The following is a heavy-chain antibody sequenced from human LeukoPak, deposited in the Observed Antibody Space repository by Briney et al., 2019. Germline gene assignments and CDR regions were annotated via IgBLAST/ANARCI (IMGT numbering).Heavy chain of an antibody. V-gene: IGHV3-23*01. J-gene: IGHJ6*03. D-gene: IGHD3-16*02. Sequence: GGSLRLSCAASGFTFSNYVMNWVRQAPGKGLEWVSGISVTGGSTYSAESVKGRFTISGDNSKNTLYLQMNSLRTEDTAVFYCARGLSSLYHYMDVWGRGTAVTVS. CDR1: GFTFSNYV. CDR2: ISVTGGST. CDR3: ARGLSSLYHYMDV.